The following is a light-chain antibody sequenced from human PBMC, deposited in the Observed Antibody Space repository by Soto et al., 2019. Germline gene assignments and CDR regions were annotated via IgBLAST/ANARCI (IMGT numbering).Light chain of an antibody. CDR1: TGAVTNGHY. Sequence: QAVVTPEPSLTVSPGGTVPLTCGSITGAVTNGHYPYWFQQKPCQAPRTLIYDTTNRHSWTPARFSGSLLGGKAALTLSGAQPEDEAEYYCLLSYNGPYVFGTGTKVTVL. CDR3: LLSYNGPYV. CDR2: DTT. J-gene: IGLJ1*01. V-gene: IGLV7-46*01.